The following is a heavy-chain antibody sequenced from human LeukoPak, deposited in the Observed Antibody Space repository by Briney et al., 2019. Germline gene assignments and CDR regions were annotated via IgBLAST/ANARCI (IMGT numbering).Heavy chain of an antibody. V-gene: IGHV4-34*01. J-gene: IGHJ3*02. Sequence: SETLSLTCAVYGGSFSGYYWSWIRQPPGKGLEWIGEINHSGSTNYNPSLKSRVSISVDTSKNQFSLKLSSVTAADTAVYYCARDKRSYSDAFDIWGQGTMVTVSS. CDR3: ARDKRSYSDAFDI. D-gene: IGHD1-26*01. CDR1: GGSFSGYY. CDR2: INHSGST.